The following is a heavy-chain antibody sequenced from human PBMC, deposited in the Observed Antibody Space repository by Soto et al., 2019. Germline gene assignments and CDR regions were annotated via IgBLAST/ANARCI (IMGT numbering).Heavy chain of an antibody. D-gene: IGHD3-22*01. CDR1: GFTFSSYS. Sequence: GSLRLSCAASGFTFSSYSMNWVRQAPGKGLEWVSYISSSSSTIYYADSVKGRFTISRDNAKNSLYLQMNSLRDEDTAVYYCARSGGYYSRPNYWFDPWGQGTLVTVSS. CDR3: ARSGGYYSRPNYWFDP. V-gene: IGHV3-48*02. J-gene: IGHJ5*02. CDR2: ISSSSSTI.